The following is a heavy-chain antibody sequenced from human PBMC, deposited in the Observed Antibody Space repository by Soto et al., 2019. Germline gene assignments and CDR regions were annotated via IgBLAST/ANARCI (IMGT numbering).Heavy chain of an antibody. V-gene: IGHV1-2*02. CDR1: GYTFTGYY. CDR2: INPNSGGT. D-gene: IGHD3-22*01. CDR3: ARSERDYDSSGYVY. Sequence: GASVKVSCKASGYTFTGYYMHWVRQAPGQGLEWMGWINPNSGGTNYAQKFQGRVTMTRDTSISTAYMELSRLRSDDTVVYYCARSERDYDSSGYVYWGQGTLVTVSS. J-gene: IGHJ4*02.